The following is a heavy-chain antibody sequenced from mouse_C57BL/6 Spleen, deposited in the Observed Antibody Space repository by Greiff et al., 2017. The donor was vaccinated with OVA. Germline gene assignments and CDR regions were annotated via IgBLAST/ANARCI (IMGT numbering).Heavy chain of an antibody. J-gene: IGHJ1*03. D-gene: IGHD2-4*01. CDR3: ARRGYDYDGYWYFDV. CDR1: GYTFTSYW. Sequence: VKLQQPGAELVKPGASVKLSCKASGYTFTSYWMQWVKQRPGQGLEWIGEIDPSDSYTNYNQKFKGKATLTVDTSSSTAYMQLSSLTSEDSAVYYCARRGYDYDGYWYFDVWGTGTTVTVSS. V-gene: IGHV1-50*01. CDR2: IDPSDSYT.